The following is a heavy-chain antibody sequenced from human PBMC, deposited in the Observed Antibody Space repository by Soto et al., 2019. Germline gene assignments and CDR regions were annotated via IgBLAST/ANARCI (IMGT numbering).Heavy chain of an antibody. CDR1: GVTFSSYG. Sequence: PGRSMRLSWAAAGVTFSSYGSHWVRQAPGKGLEWVAVISYDGSNKYYADSVKGRFTISRDNSKNTLYLQMNSLRAEDTAVYYCSKDYRRDLEWLLDGYGMDVWGQGTTVTVS. CDR2: ISYDGSNK. J-gene: IGHJ6*02. V-gene: IGHV3-30*18. CDR3: SKDYRRDLEWLLDGYGMDV. D-gene: IGHD3-3*01.